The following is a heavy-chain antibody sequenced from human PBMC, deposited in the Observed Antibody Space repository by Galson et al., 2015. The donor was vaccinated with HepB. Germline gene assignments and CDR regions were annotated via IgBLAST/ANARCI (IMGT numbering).Heavy chain of an antibody. D-gene: IGHD3-10*01. CDR2: TYYRSKWYN. CDR3: ARAELLLWFGELFAGHFDC. Sequence: CAISGDSVSSNFAAWNWIRQSPSRGLEWLGRTYYRSKWYNDYAVSVKSRITINADTSKNQFSLHLNSVTPEDTAVYYCARAELLLWFGELFAGHFDCWGQGTPVTVSS. J-gene: IGHJ4*02. V-gene: IGHV6-1*01. CDR1: GDSVSSNFAA.